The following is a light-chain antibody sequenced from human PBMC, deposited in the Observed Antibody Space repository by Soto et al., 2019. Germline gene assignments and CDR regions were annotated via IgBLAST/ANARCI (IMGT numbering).Light chain of an antibody. V-gene: IGLV2-8*01. CDR1: SSDVGGYHY. Sequence: QSALTQPPSASGSPGQSVTISCTGTSSDVGGYHYVSWYQQHPGKAPKLMIYEVSKRPSGVPDRFSGSKSGNTASLPVSGLQAEDEADYYGSSYAGSNNVVFGGGTKLTVL. CDR2: EVS. J-gene: IGLJ2*01. CDR3: SSYAGSNNVV.